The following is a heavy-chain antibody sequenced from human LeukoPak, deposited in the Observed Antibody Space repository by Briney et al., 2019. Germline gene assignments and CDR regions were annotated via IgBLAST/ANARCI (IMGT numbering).Heavy chain of an antibody. Sequence: ASVKVSCKTSGYTFATYFMHWVRQAPGQGLEWMGYIKPNSGVTNYAQKFRGRVTMTWDTSTSTAYIELSGLTSDDTAIYYCARPAYCGSNCYFNFDYWGQGTLVTVPS. J-gene: IGHJ4*02. CDR2: IKPNSGVT. CDR3: ARPAYCGSNCYFNFDY. CDR1: GYTFATYF. D-gene: IGHD2-21*02. V-gene: IGHV1-2*02.